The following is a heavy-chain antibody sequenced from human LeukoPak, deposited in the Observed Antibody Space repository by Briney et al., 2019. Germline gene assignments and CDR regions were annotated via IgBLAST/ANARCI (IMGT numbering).Heavy chain of an antibody. J-gene: IGHJ5*02. CDR3: ARSNYGGKRWFDP. Sequence: SVKVSCKASGGTFSSYAISWVRQAPGQGLEWMGRIIPILGIANYAQKFQGRVTITADKSTSTAYMELSSLRSEDTAVYFCARSNYGGKRWFDPWGQGTLVTVSS. D-gene: IGHD4-23*01. CDR2: IIPILGIA. V-gene: IGHV1-69*04. CDR1: GGTFSSYA.